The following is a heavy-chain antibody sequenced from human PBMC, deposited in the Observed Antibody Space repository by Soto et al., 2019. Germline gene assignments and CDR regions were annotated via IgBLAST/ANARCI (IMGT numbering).Heavy chain of an antibody. CDR1: GGSFSGYY. V-gene: IGHV4-34*01. CDR3: ARGRLGYCSGGSCYSRDFAFDI. D-gene: IGHD2-15*01. Sequence: SETLSLTCAVYGGSFSGYYWSWVRQPPGKGLEWIGEINHSGSTNYNPSLKSRVTISVDTSKNQFSLKLSSVTAADTAVYYCARGRLGYCSGGSCYSRDFAFDIWGQGTMVTVSS. CDR2: INHSGST. J-gene: IGHJ3*02.